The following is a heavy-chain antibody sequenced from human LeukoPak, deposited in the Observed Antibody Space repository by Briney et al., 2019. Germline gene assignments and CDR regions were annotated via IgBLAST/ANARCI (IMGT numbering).Heavy chain of an antibody. CDR1: GFTFSSYA. Sequence: PGGSLRLSCAASGFTFSSYAMSWVRQARGKGLEWVSAISGSGGSTYYADSVKGRFTISRDNSKNTLYLQMNSLRAEDTAVYYCAKAIYSGSYYFDYWGQGTLVTVSS. V-gene: IGHV3-23*01. D-gene: IGHD1-26*01. J-gene: IGHJ4*02. CDR3: AKAIYSGSYYFDY. CDR2: ISGSGGST.